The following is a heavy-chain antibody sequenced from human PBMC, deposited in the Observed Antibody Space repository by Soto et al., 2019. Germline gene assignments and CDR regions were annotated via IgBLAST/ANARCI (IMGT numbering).Heavy chain of an antibody. CDR3: ARPTYCSSTSCSPFDY. J-gene: IGHJ4*02. Sequence: GESLKISCKGSGYSFITHWIAWVRQMPGKGLEWMGIVYPGDSDTRYSPSFQGQVTFSADKSISTAYLQWSSLEASDTAMYFCARPTYCSSTSCSPFDYWGQGTLVTVSS. CDR1: GYSFITHW. D-gene: IGHD2-2*01. V-gene: IGHV5-51*01. CDR2: VYPGDSDT.